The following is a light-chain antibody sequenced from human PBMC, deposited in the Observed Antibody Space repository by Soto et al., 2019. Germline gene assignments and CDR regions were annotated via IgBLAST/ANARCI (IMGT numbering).Light chain of an antibody. Sequence: EIVLTQSPGTLSLSPGERATLSCRASQGLSSNYLAWYQQRPGQAPRLLIYGASSRATGIPERFSGSGSATDFPLTISRLEPEDFAVYQCQQYGNSPPTFGGGTKVEI. J-gene: IGKJ4*01. CDR1: QGLSSNY. V-gene: IGKV3-20*01. CDR2: GAS. CDR3: QQYGNSPPT.